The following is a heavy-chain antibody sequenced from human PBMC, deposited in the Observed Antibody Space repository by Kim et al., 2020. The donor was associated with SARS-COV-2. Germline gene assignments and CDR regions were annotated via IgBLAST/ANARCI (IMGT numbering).Heavy chain of an antibody. CDR1: GGSTSSYY. CDR3: ARLRGITIFD. J-gene: IGHJ4*02. V-gene: IGHV4-59*08. CDR2: IYYSGNT. D-gene: IGHD3-3*01. Sequence: SETLFLTCTVSGGSTSSYYWSWIRQPPGKGLEWIGYIYYSGNTNYNPSLKSRVTISIDTSKNQFSLELGSVTAADTAVYYCARLRGITIFDWGPGTLVTVSS.